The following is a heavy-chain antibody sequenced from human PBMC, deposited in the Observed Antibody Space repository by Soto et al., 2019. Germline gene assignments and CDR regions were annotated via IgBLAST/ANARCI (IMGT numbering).Heavy chain of an antibody. CDR3: ARVDTIFGVVIPVTPGGDYGMDV. Sequence: QVQLVESGGGVVQPGRSLRLSCAASGFTFSSYGMHWVRQAPGKGLEWVAVIWYDGSNKYYADSVKGRFTISRDNSKNTLYLQMNSLRAEDTAVYYCARVDTIFGVVIPVTPGGDYGMDVWGQGTTVTVSS. CDR2: IWYDGSNK. CDR1: GFTFSSYG. J-gene: IGHJ6*02. D-gene: IGHD3-3*01. V-gene: IGHV3-33*01.